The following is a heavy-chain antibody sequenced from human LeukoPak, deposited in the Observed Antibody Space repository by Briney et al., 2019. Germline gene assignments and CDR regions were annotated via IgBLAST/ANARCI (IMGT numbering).Heavy chain of an antibody. CDR3: AREEYSSSWHNWFDP. CDR2: IWYDGSNK. Sequence: GGSLRLSCAASGFTFSSYGMHWVRQAPGKGLEWVAVIWYDGSNKYYADSVKGRFTISRDNSKNTLYLQMNSLRAEDTAVYYCAREEYSSSWHNWFDPWGQGTLVTVSS. V-gene: IGHV3-33*01. D-gene: IGHD6-13*01. J-gene: IGHJ5*02. CDR1: GFTFSSYG.